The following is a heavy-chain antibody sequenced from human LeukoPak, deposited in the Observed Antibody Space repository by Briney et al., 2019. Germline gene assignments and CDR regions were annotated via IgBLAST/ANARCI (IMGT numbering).Heavy chain of an antibody. J-gene: IGHJ4*02. D-gene: IGHD5-18*01. CDR3: ARGNTAMVT. V-gene: IGHV3-74*01. CDR1: GFTFSSHW. Sequence: PGGSLRLSCAASGFTFSSHWMHWVRQAPGKGLVWASRINGAGSSTSYADSVKGRFTVSRDNAKNTLNLQMNSLRAEDTAVYYCARGNTAMVTWGQGTLVTVSS. CDR2: INGAGSST.